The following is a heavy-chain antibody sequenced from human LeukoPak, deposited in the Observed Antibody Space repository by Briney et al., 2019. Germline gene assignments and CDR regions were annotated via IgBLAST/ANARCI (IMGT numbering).Heavy chain of an antibody. CDR2: ISSSGSI. V-gene: IGHV3-48*03. D-gene: IGHD3-22*01. J-gene: IGHJ5*02. CDR3: ASTNYYGSSGFSNWFDP. CDR1: GFTFSNYE. Sequence: GGSLRLSCAASGFTFSNYEMNWARQAPGKGLEWVSYISSSGSIYYADSVKGRFTISRDNAKNSLYLQMNSLRAEDTAIYYCASTNYYGSSGFSNWFDPWGQGTLVTVPS.